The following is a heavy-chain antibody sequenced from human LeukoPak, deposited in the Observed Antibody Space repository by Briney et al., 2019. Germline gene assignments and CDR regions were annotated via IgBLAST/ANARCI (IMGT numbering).Heavy chain of an antibody. CDR3: AKGVVVVAAKYYFDY. V-gene: IGHV3-9*01. CDR2: INWNSDSI. Sequence: GGSLRLSCAVSGFTFDDYAMHWVGQVPGKGLEWVSGINWNSDSIGYADSVKGRFTTSRDNAKNSLYLQMNSLRAEDTAVYYCAKGVVVVAAKYYFDYWGQGTLVTVSS. CDR1: GFTFDDYA. J-gene: IGHJ4*02. D-gene: IGHD2-15*01.